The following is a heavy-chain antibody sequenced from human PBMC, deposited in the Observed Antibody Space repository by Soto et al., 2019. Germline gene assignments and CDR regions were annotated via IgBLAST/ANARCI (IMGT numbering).Heavy chain of an antibody. J-gene: IGHJ3*02. CDR3: AGVWRISDAFDI. Sequence: ASVKVSFKASGYTFTGYYMHWVRQAPGQGLEWMGWINPNSGGTNYAQKFQGRVTMTRDTSISTAYMELSRLRSDDTAVYYCAGVWRISDAFDIWGQGTMVTVSS. V-gene: IGHV1-2*02. CDR1: GYTFTGYY. CDR2: INPNSGGT. D-gene: IGHD2-21*01.